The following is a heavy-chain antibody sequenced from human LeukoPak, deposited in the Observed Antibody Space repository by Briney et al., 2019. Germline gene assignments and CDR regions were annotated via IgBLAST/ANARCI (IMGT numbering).Heavy chain of an antibody. V-gene: IGHV4-4*07. J-gene: IGHJ5*02. CDR1: GGSISSYY. Sequence: SQTLSLTCTVSGGSISSYYWSWIRQPAGKGLEWIGRIYTSGSTNYNPSLKSRVTMSVDTSKNQFSLKLSSVTAADTAVYYCARDRTVPFYYYDSSGYYFGNWFDPWGQGTLVTVS. D-gene: IGHD3-22*01. CDR2: IYTSGST. CDR3: ARDRTVPFYYYDSSGYYFGNWFDP.